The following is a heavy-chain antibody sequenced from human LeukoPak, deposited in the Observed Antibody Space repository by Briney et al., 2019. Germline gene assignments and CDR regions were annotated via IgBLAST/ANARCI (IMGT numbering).Heavy chain of an antibody. V-gene: IGHV4-59*11. CDR1: GGSISNHY. D-gene: IGHD3-16*01. CDR2: LYYSGST. CDR3: ATGWGWLPDH. Sequence: SEALSLTCSVSGGSISNHYWNWIRQPPGKGLEWIGYLYYSGSTNYNPSLRSRVTISVDTSKTQFSLKLTSVTAADTALYYCATGWGWLPDHWGQGTLVTVSS. J-gene: IGHJ4*02.